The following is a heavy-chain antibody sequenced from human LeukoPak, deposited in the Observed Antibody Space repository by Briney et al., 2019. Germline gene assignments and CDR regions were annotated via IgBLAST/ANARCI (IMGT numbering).Heavy chain of an antibody. D-gene: IGHD3-9*01. CDR1: SGSISSGGYS. CDR3: ARSGRSDILTGYTFDY. CDR2: IYHSGST. V-gene: IGHV4-30-2*01. J-gene: IGHJ4*02. Sequence: PSETLSLTCAVSSGSISSGGYSWSWIRQPPGKGLEWIGYIYHSGSTSYNPSLKSRVTISVDMSKNQFSLKLSSVTAADTAVYYCARSGRSDILTGYTFDYWGQGTLVTVSS.